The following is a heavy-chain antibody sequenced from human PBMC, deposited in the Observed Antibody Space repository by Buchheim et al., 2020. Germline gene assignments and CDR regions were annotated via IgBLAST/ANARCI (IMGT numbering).Heavy chain of an antibody. CDR2: IYTSGST. Sequence: QVQLQESGPGLVKPSQTLSLTCTVSGGSISSGSYYWSWIRQPAGKGLEWIGRIYTSGSTNYNPSLKSRVTISADTSKNQFSLKLSSVTAADTAVYYCARGSILRGPYYYGMDVWGQGTT. CDR3: ARGSILRGPYYYGMDV. CDR1: GGSISSGSYY. D-gene: IGHD3-3*02. V-gene: IGHV4-61*02. J-gene: IGHJ6*02.